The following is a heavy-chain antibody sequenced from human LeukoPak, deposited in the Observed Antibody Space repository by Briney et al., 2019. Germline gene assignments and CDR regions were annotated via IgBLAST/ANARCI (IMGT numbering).Heavy chain of an antibody. J-gene: IGHJ4*02. Sequence: PGGSLRLSCAASGFTFSSYAMSWVRQAPGKGLEWFSAISGSGGSTYYAGSVKGRFTISRDNSKNTLYLQMNSLRAEDTAVYYCAKVGGVYYDSSGYYRRGYYFDYWGQGTLVTVSS. CDR1: GFTFSSYA. CDR2: ISGSGGST. V-gene: IGHV3-23*01. CDR3: AKVGGVYYDSSGYYRRGYYFDY. D-gene: IGHD3-22*01.